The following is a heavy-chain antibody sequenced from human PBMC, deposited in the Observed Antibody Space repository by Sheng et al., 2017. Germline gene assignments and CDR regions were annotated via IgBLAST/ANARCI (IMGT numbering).Heavy chain of an antibody. D-gene: IGHD3-10*01. CDR3: ARGIGGSGNTWFDP. Sequence: EVQMVESGGGLVRPGGSLRLSCSASGFSISRNYVTWVRQAPGRGLEWVSLIHSDGNTFYADSVKGRFAISRDNSKNIIYLQMKSLRVEDTAVYFCARGIGGSGNTWFDPWGQGNLVTVSS. CDR1: GFSISRNY. CDR2: IHSDGNT. V-gene: IGHV3-66*01. J-gene: IGHJ5*02.